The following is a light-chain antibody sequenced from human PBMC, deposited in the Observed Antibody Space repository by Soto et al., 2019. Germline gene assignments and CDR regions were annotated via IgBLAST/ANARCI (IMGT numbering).Light chain of an antibody. V-gene: IGLV2-8*01. CDR1: KNDIGVYDF. CDR2: EVV. CDR3: KSCARSNPYV. J-gene: IGLJ1*01. Sequence: QSVLTQPPSASGSPGQSVTISCTGTKNDIGVYDFVSWYQHHPGKAPRLIIYEVVQRPSGVPDRFSGSKSGNTASLTVSGLQAEDEADYFCKSCARSNPYVFGSGTKVTV.